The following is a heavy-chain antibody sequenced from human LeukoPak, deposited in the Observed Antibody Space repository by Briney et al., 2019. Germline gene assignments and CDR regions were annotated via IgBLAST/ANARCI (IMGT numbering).Heavy chain of an antibody. V-gene: IGHV3-23*01. CDR3: ARDERLLSFLK. J-gene: IGHJ4*02. D-gene: IGHD3-3*01. CDR2: ITGSGGST. Sequence: PGGSLRLSCAASGFTFSNYGLSWVRQAPGKGLEWVSGITGSGGSTYYAGSVKGRFTTSRDNSKNTLYLQMNSLRAEDTAIYYCARDERLLSFLKWGQGTLVTVSS. CDR1: GFTFSNYG.